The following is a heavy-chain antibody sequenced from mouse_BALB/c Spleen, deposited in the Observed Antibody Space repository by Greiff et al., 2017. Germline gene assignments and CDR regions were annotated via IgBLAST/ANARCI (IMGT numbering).Heavy chain of an antibody. D-gene: IGHD2-1*01. CDR1: GYSFTGYF. CDR2: INPYNGDT. CDR3: ARDGKGDY. Sequence: VQLQQPGAELVRPGASVKISCKASGYSFTGYFMNWVMQSHGKSLEWIGRINPYNGDTFYNQKFKGKATLTVDKSSSTAHMELRSLASEDSAVYYCARDGKGDYWGQGTTLTVSS. J-gene: IGHJ2*01. V-gene: IGHV1-20*02.